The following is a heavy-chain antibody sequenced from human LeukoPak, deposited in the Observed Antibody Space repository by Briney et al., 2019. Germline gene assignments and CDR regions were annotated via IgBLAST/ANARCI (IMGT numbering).Heavy chain of an antibody. V-gene: IGHV4-59*08. CDR1: GGSISSYY. J-gene: IGHJ5*02. Sequence: PSETLSLTRTVSGGSISSYYWNWIRQPPGKGLEWIGNIYYSGSTNYNPSLKSRVTISVDMSKNQFSLRLSSVTAADTAVYYCARHRGVGALTWGQGTLVTVSS. CDR3: ARHRGVGALT. CDR2: IYYSGST. D-gene: IGHD3-10*01.